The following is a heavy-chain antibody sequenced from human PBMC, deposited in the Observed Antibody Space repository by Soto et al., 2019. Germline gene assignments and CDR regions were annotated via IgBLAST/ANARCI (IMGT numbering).Heavy chain of an antibody. Sequence: QMQLVQSGPEVKKPGTSVKVSCKASGFTFTSSAFQWVRQARGQRLEWMGWTVGGSGKTKYAQKFQERVTTTRDTPPSTVSMALSSLRPEDTAVYYCAAPPPAATWGQGSLVTVSS. CDR1: GFTFTSSA. V-gene: IGHV1-58*01. CDR2: TVGGSGKT. D-gene: IGHD6-25*01. J-gene: IGHJ5*02. CDR3: AAPPPAAT.